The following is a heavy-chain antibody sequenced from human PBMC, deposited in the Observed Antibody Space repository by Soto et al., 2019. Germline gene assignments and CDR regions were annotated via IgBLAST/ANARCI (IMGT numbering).Heavy chain of an antibody. CDR2: INYSGSN. CDR3: ARDLVRGVSVY. J-gene: IGHJ4*02. D-gene: IGHD3-10*01. Sequence: PSETLSLTCAVDDGYFSTYYWNWIRQSPGKGLEWIGKINYSGSNNYNPSLKSRVTISIDMSKNQVSLKLTSVTAADTAVYYRARDLVRGVSVYWGQGTLVTVSS. V-gene: IGHV4-34*01. CDR1: DGYFSTYY.